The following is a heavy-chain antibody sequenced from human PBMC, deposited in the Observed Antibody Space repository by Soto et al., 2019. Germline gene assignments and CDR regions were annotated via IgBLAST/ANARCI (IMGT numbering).Heavy chain of an antibody. V-gene: IGHV3-7*03. Sequence: GGSLRLSCATSGFTFRGYWMSWVRQAPGKGLEWVANINQDGSEKQYVDYVKGRFTVSRDSAKKSIDLQLNSLRPEDTAVYYCARAEDYDHWGGHPEYFDNWGKGTQVTVSS. CDR2: INQDGSEK. J-gene: IGHJ4*02. CDR1: GFTFRGYW. CDR3: ARAEDYDHWGGHPEYFDN. D-gene: IGHD3-3*01.